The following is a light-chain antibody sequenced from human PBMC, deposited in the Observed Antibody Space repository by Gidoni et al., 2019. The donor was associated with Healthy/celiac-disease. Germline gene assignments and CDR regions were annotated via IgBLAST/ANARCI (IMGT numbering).Light chain of an antibody. J-gene: IGKJ5*01. CDR2: DAS. CDR1: QSVSSY. V-gene: IGKV3-11*01. CDR3: QQHSNWPMT. Sequence: EFLLTHLPATLSLSPGERATLSCRASQSVSSYLAWYQQKPGQAPRLLIYDASNRATGIPARFSGSGSGTDFTLTISSLEPEDFAVYYCQQHSNWPMTFGQGTRLEIK.